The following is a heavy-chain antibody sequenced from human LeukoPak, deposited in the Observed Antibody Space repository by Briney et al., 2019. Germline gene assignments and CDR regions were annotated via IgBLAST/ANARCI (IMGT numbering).Heavy chain of an antibody. CDR1: GDSVSSNTAA. J-gene: IGHJ4*02. D-gene: IGHD7-27*01. CDR2: TYYRSKWYN. CDR3: AREQTGDQNFDY. Sequence: SQTLSLTCAISGDSVSSNTAAWNWIRQSPSRGLEWLGRTYYRSKWYNNYAVSVKSRISINPDTSKNQFSLQLKSVAPEDTAVYYCAREQTGDQNFDYWGQGTLVTVSS. V-gene: IGHV6-1*01.